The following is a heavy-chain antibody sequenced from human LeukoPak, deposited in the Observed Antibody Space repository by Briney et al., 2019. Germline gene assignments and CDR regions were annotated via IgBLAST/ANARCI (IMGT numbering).Heavy chain of an antibody. CDR2: TYYRSKWYN. Sequence: SQTLSLTCAISGDSVSSKSAAWNWIRQSPSRGLEWLGRTYYRSKWYNEYTLSVKSRITINPDTSKNQVSLQLNSVTPEDMAEYYCARSAGHFDYWGQGTLVTVSS. CDR1: GDSVSSKSAA. V-gene: IGHV6-1*01. J-gene: IGHJ4*02. CDR3: ARSAGHFDY.